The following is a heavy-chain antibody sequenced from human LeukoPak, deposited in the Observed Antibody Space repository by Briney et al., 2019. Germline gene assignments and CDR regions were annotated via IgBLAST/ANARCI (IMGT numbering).Heavy chain of an antibody. CDR2: INHSGST. CDR3: ARGRRRTYYDSSGGYSYYMEV. Sequence: PSETLSLTCAVYGGSFSGYYWSWIRQPPGKGLEWIGEINHSGSTNYNPSLKSRVTISVDTSKNQFSLKLSSVTAADTAVYYCARGRRRTYYDSSGGYSYYMEVWGKGAPVTVSS. CDR1: GGSFSGYY. V-gene: IGHV4-34*01. D-gene: IGHD3-22*01. J-gene: IGHJ6*03.